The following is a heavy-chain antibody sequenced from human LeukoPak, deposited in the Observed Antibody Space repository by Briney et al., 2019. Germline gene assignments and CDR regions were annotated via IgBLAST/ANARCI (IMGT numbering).Heavy chain of an antibody. D-gene: IGHD1-26*01. CDR3: AKSSGSYSVYYYYYMDV. CDR2: ISYDGSNK. Sequence: PGGSLRLSCAASGFTFSSYGMHWVRQAPGKGLEWVAVISYDGSNKYYADSVKGRFTISRDNSKNTLYLQMNSLRAEDTAVYYCAKSSGSYSVYYYYYMDVWGKGTAVTVSS. CDR1: GFTFSSYG. J-gene: IGHJ6*03. V-gene: IGHV3-30*18.